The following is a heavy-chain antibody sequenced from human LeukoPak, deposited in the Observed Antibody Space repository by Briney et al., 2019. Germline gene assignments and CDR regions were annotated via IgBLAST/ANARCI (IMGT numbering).Heavy chain of an antibody. Sequence: GGSLRLSCAASGFTFNDYWMTWVRQAPGKGLEWVANIKQDGSERYYVDSVRGRFTISRDNTKNSLYLQMNSLRVEDAAVYYCAGHTNYWGQGTLVTVSS. CDR3: AGHTNY. J-gene: IGHJ4*02. V-gene: IGHV3-7*01. D-gene: IGHD1-1*01. CDR1: GFTFNDYW. CDR2: IKQDGSER.